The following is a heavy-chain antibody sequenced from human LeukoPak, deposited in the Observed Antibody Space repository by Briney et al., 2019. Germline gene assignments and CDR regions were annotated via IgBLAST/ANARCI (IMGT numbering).Heavy chain of an antibody. J-gene: IGHJ6*03. CDR2: INPKSGGT. CDR3: AREGWGNYYMDV. CDR1: GYAFSGSY. D-gene: IGHD2-8*02. V-gene: IGHV1-2*02. Sequence: ASMKVSCKASGYAFSGSYLHWVRQAPGQGLEWMGWINPKSGGTNYAQKFQGRVTMTRDTSINTGYIELSGLTFDDTALYYCAREGWGNYYMDVWGNGTTVTVSS.